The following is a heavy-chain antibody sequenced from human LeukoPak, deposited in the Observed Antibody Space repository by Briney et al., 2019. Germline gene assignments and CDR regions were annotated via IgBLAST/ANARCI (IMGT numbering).Heavy chain of an antibody. CDR2: ISGSGGGT. J-gene: IGHJ6*02. Sequence: LGGSLRLSCAVSGITLSNYGMSWVRQAPGKGLEWVAGISGSGGGTNYADSVKGRFTISRDNSKNTLYLQMNSLRAEDTAVYYCARDTAYCGGDCHYGMDVWGQGTTVTVSS. CDR3: ARDTAYCGGDCHYGMDV. CDR1: GITLSNYG. V-gene: IGHV3-23*01. D-gene: IGHD2-21*02.